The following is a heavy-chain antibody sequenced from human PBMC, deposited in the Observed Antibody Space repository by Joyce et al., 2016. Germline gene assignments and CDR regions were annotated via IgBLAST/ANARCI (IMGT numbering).Heavy chain of an antibody. V-gene: IGHV5-10-1*03. CDR2: IDPRDTYT. D-gene: IGHD2-15*01. CDR1: GYIFTNYW. J-gene: IGHJ4*02. Sequence: EVQLVQSGAEVKKPGESLRISCKGSGYIFTNYWISWVRQMPGKGLEWMGRIDPRDTYTNYSPSFQGHVTISADKSISTAYLQWSSLKASDTAMYYCARCPRSADYSPPDYWGQGTLVTVSS. CDR3: ARCPRSADYSPPDY.